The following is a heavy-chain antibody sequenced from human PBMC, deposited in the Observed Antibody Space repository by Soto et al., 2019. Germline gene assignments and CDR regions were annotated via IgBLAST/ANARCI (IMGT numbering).Heavy chain of an antibody. CDR2: IIPVFGTA. J-gene: IGHJ4*02. D-gene: IGHD1-7*01. Sequence: QVLLVQSGAEVKKSGSSVKVSCKASGGSFSSYAISWVRQAPGQGLEWMGGIIPVFGTANYAQKFQGRVTITADESTSTVYMELSSLRSEDTATYYCARDMTRTVVPYFDFWGQGTLVTVSS. V-gene: IGHV1-69*01. CDR1: GGSFSSYA. CDR3: ARDMTRTVVPYFDF.